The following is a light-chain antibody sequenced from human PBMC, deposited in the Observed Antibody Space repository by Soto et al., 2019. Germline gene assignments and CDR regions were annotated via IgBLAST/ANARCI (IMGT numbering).Light chain of an antibody. V-gene: IGKV3-20*01. CDR2: GAS. CDR1: QSVSSSD. CDR3: QQCSASPPMYT. Sequence: EIVLTQSPGTLSLSPGERATLSCRASQSVSSSDLAWYQQKPGQAPRLLIYGASSRATGIPDRFTGSGSGTDFTLTSSRLEPEDFAVYYCQQCSASPPMYTFGQGTKLEIK. J-gene: IGKJ2*01.